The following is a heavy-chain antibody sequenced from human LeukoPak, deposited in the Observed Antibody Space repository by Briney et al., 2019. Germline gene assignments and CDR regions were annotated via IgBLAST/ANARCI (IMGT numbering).Heavy chain of an antibody. Sequence: GGSLRLSCAASGFAFSSYWMHWVRQAPGKGLVWVSRINSDGSSTSYADSVKGRFTISRDNAKNTLYLQMNSLRAEDTAVYYCARAVRDMVRGVLAFYFDYWGQGTLVTVSS. CDR3: ARAVRDMVRGVLAFYFDY. J-gene: IGHJ4*02. V-gene: IGHV3-74*01. CDR1: GFAFSSYW. D-gene: IGHD3-10*01. CDR2: INSDGSST.